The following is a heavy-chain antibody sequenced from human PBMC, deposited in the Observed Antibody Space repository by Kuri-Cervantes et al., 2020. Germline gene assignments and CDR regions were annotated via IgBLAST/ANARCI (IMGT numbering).Heavy chain of an antibody. J-gene: IGHJ6*04. CDR1: GYTFTAYV. V-gene: IGHV1-3*01. CDR3: ARTRRMAALDV. Sequence: ASVKVSCKASGYTFTAYVMHWVRQAPGQGLEWMGWINAGNDNTKSSQKFQGRVTLTRDTSASTAYMDLSSLRSDDTAVYYCARTRRMAALDVWGKGTTVTVSS. CDR2: INAGNDNT. D-gene: IGHD5-24*01.